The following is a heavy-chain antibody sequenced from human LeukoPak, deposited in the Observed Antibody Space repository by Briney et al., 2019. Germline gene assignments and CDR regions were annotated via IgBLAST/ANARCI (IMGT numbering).Heavy chain of an antibody. Sequence: SETLSLTCAVYGGSFSGYYWSWIRQPPGKGLEWIGEINHSGSTNYNPSPKSRVTISVDTSKNQFSLKLSSVTAADTAVYYCARGLGYCSSTSCYSAPRWFDPWGQGTLVTVSS. CDR2: INHSGST. CDR1: GGSFSGYY. V-gene: IGHV4-34*01. J-gene: IGHJ5*02. CDR3: ARGLGYCSSTSCYSAPRWFDP. D-gene: IGHD2-2*01.